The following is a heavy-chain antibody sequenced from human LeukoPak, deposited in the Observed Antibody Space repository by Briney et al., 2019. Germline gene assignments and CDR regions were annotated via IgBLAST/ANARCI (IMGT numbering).Heavy chain of an antibody. J-gene: IGHJ4*02. V-gene: IGHV3-33*01. CDR3: ARDATYYDFWSGYFNY. CDR2: IWYDGSNK. CDR1: GFTFSSYG. Sequence: GGSLRLSCAASGFTFSSYGMHWVRQAPGKGLEWVAVIWYDGSNKYYADSVKGRFTISRDNSKNTLYLQMNSLRAEDTAVYYCARDATYYDFWSGYFNYWGQGTLVTVSP. D-gene: IGHD3-3*01.